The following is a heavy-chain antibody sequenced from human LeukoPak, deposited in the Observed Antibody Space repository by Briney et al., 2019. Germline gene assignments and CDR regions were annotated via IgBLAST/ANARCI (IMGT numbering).Heavy chain of an antibody. CDR3: ARDQLLSYYFDY. V-gene: IGHV4-38-2*02. Sequence: NPSETLSLTCAVSGYSISSGYYWGWIRQPPGKGLEWIGSIYHSGSTYYNPSLKSRVTISVGTSKNQFSLKLSSVTAADMAVYYCARDQLLSYYFDYWGQGTLVTVSS. J-gene: IGHJ4*02. CDR1: GYSISSGYY. D-gene: IGHD2-2*01. CDR2: IYHSGST.